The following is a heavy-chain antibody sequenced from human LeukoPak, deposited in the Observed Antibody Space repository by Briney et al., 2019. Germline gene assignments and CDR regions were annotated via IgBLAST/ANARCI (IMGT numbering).Heavy chain of an antibody. CDR3: ARKEGTI. J-gene: IGHJ4*01. D-gene: IGHD2-2*01. V-gene: IGHV4-59*01. Sequence: PSETLSLTCTVSGDSISRDFWSWIRQPPGKGLEWIGYIYDSGSTNYNPSLKSRATMSIDTSKNQFSLRLTSVTAADTAVYYCARKEGTIWGQGTLVTVSS. CDR1: GDSISRDF. CDR2: IYDSGST.